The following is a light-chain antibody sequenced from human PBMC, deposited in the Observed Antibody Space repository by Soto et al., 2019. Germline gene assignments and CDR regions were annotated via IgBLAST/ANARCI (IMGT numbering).Light chain of an antibody. V-gene: IGKV1-5*01. Sequence: DIQMTQSPSTLSASVGDRVTITCRASQSVRSWLAWYQKKPGKAPNLLIYDASTLEGGVPSRFSGSGSGTEFTLSSKGLQPDPFATYYCQLYDSYVVSFVGGTKVEI. CDR1: QSVRSW. CDR3: QLYDSYVVS. J-gene: IGKJ4*01. CDR2: DAS.